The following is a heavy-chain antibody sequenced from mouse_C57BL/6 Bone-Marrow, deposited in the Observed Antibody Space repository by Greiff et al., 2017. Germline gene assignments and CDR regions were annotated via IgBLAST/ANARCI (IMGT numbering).Heavy chain of an antibody. CDR1: GYTFTSYW. CDR2: IHPNSGST. D-gene: IGHD1-1*01. V-gene: IGHV1-64*01. J-gene: IGHJ4*01. Sequence: QVQLQQPGAELVKPGASVKLSCKASGYTFTSYWMHWVKQRPGQGLEWIGMIHPNSGSTNYNEKFKSKATLTVDKSSSTAYMQLSSLTSEDSAVYYCASGYYSSSKYCYAMDYWGQGTSVTVSS. CDR3: ASGYYSSSKYCYAMDY.